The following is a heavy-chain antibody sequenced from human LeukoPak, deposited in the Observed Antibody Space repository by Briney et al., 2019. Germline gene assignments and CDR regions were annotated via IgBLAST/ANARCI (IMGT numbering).Heavy chain of an antibody. J-gene: IGHJ4*02. Sequence: SETLSLTCAVSGGSISSSSYYWGWIRQPPGKGLEWIGSIYYSGSTYYNPSLKSRVTIPVDTSKNQFSLKLSSVTAADTAVYYCARSGYSYGPFDYWGQGTLVTVSS. D-gene: IGHD5-18*01. V-gene: IGHV4-39*07. CDR2: IYYSGST. CDR1: GGSISSSSYY. CDR3: ARSGYSYGPFDY.